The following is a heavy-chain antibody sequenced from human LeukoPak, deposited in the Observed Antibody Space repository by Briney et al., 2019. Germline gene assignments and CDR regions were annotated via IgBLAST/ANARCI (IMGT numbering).Heavy chain of an antibody. J-gene: IGHJ2*01. CDR2: IYYSGRT. CDR3: ARRGSGASLEYYFDL. Sequence: SETLSLTCTVSGGSISSYYWSWVRQPPGKGLEWIGYIYYSGRTNYNPSLKSRVTISLDTSKNQFSLKLSSVTAADTAVYYCARRGSGASLEYYFDLWGRGTLVTVSS. CDR1: GGSISSYY. D-gene: IGHD1-14*01. V-gene: IGHV4-59*08.